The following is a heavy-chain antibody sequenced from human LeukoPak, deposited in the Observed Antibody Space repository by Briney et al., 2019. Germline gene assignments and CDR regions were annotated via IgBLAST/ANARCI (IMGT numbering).Heavy chain of an antibody. Sequence: ASVKVSCKASGYTFTSYGISWVRQAPGQGLEWVGWISAYNGNTNYAQRLQGRVTMTTDTSTSTAYMELRSLRSDDTAVYYCARIGTYYYDSSGYRKWDYWGQGTLVTVSS. D-gene: IGHD3-22*01. J-gene: IGHJ4*02. V-gene: IGHV1-18*01. CDR1: GYTFTSYG. CDR2: ISAYNGNT. CDR3: ARIGTYYYDSSGYRKWDY.